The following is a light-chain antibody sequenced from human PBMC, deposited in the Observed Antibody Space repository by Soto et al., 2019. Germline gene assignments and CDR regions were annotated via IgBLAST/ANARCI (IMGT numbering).Light chain of an antibody. J-gene: IGLJ2*01. CDR2: NDD. Sequence: SYELTQPPSVSVAPGKTATIPCGGDNIGSYSVQWYQRKPGQAPVGVIYNDDHRPPGIPERFSGSNSGNVATLTINRVEAGDEADYFCQVWDTDDDLPVFGGGTKVTVL. CDR1: NIGSYS. CDR3: QVWDTDDDLPV. V-gene: IGLV3-21*01.